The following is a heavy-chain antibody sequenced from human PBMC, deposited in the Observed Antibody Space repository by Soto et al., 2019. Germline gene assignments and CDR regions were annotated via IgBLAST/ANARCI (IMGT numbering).Heavy chain of an antibody. CDR1: GDSISSTRW. Sequence: PSETLSLTCTVSGDSISSTRWWSWFRQPPGKGLEWIGYIYYSGSTNYNPSLKSRVTISVDTSKNQFSLKLSSVTAADTAVYYCARRYGYCFDYWGQGTLVTVSS. J-gene: IGHJ4*02. D-gene: IGHD2-2*03. CDR3: ARRYGYCFDY. V-gene: IGHV4-59*08. CDR2: IYYSGST.